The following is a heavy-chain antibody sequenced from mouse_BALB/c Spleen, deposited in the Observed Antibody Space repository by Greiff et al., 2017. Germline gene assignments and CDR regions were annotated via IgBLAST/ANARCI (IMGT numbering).Heavy chain of an antibody. D-gene: IGHD2-4*01. V-gene: IGHV7-3*02. Sequence: DVKLVESGGGLVQPGGSLRLSCATSGFTFTDYYMSWVRQPPGKALEWLGFIRNKANGYTTEYSASVKGRFTISRDNSQSILYLQMNTLRAEDSATYYCARVSTMITTRYAMDYWGQGTSVTVSS. CDR3: ARVSTMITTRYAMDY. CDR2: IRNKANGYTT. J-gene: IGHJ4*01. CDR1: GFTFTDYY.